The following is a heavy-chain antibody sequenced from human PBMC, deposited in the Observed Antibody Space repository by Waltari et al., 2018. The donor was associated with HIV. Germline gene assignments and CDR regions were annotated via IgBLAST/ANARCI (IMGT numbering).Heavy chain of an antibody. CDR3: TTRPIMVQGLDY. J-gene: IGHJ4*02. CDR1: GFTFSTAW. V-gene: IGHV3-15*01. D-gene: IGHD3-10*01. Sequence: EVQLVESGGGLVKPGGSLRLSCAASGFTFSTAWMSWVRQAPGKGLEWVGRIKSKTDGGTTDYAAPVKGRFTISRDDSKNTLYLQMNSLKTEDTAVYYCTTRPIMVQGLDYWGQGTLVTVSS. CDR2: IKSKTDGGTT.